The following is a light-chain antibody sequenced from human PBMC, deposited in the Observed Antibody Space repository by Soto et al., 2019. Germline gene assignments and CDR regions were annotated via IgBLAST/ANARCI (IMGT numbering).Light chain of an antibody. CDR3: SSYTSTSSLVI. CDR1: SSDVGGYNY. J-gene: IGLJ2*01. CDR2: DVN. Sequence: QSVLTQPASVSGSPGQSITISCTGTSSDVGGYNYVAWYQHHPGKAPKVMIYDVNNRPSRVSNRFSGSKSGNTASLTISGLQAEDEADYYCSSYTSTSSLVIFGGGTKRTVL. V-gene: IGLV2-14*03.